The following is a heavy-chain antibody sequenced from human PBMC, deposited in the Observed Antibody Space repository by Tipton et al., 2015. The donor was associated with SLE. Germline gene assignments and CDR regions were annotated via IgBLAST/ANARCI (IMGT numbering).Heavy chain of an antibody. CDR1: GGSIFSSY. V-gene: IGHV4-59*01. D-gene: IGHD3-16*01. Sequence: TLSLTCTVSGGSIFSSYWSWIRQTPGKGLEWIGCIDFSGSTNYSPSLRSRVAMSVKSSNSQVSLKLSSVTAADTAVYYCARDGGPAPESHHYYMDVWGIGTTVTVSS. CDR2: IDFSGST. CDR3: ARDGGPAPESHHYYMDV. J-gene: IGHJ6*03.